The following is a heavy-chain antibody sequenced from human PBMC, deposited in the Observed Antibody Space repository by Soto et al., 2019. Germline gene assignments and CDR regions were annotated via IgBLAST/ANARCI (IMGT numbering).Heavy chain of an antibody. CDR3: ARGGVVVVPAAIRYYYYYMDV. J-gene: IGHJ6*03. Sequence: QVQLVQSGAEVKKPGASVKVSCKASGYTFTGYYMHWVRQAPGQGLEWMGWINPNSGGTNYAKKFQGWVTMTRDTAISTAYMELRRLRSDDTAVYYCARGGVVVVPAAIRYYYYYMDVWGKGTTVTVSS. V-gene: IGHV1-2*04. CDR1: GYTFTGYY. D-gene: IGHD2-2*01. CDR2: INPNSGGT.